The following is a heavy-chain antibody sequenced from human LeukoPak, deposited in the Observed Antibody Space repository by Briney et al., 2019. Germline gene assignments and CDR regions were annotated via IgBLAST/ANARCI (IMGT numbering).Heavy chain of an antibody. D-gene: IGHD6-13*01. Sequence: PGGSLRLSCAASRFTFSDYYMSWIRQAPGKGLEWLSYISGDGSSRYYAGSVKGRFTISRDNAKNSLYLQMNSLRADDTAVYFCAGGGIAANLDYWGQGALVTVSS. CDR3: AGGGIAANLDY. V-gene: IGHV3-11*01. J-gene: IGHJ4*02. CDR2: ISGDGSSR. CDR1: RFTFSDYY.